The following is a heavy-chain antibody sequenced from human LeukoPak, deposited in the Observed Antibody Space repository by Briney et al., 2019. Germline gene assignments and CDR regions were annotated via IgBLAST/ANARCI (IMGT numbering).Heavy chain of an antibody. CDR2: IYPGDSDT. V-gene: IGHV5-51*01. Sequence: GESLKISCKGSGYSFTSYWIGWVRQMPGKGLEWMGIIYPGDSDTRYSPSFQGQVTISADKSISTAYLQWSSLKAPDTAMYYCARTRRDGYNYSGGSDYWGQGTLVTVSS. J-gene: IGHJ4*02. D-gene: IGHD5-24*01. CDR1: GYSFTSYW. CDR3: ARTRRDGYNYSGGSDY.